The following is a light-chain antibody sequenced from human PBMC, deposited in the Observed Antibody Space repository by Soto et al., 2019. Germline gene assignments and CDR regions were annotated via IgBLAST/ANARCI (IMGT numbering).Light chain of an antibody. CDR2: DAS. Sequence: EIVLTQSPATLSLSPGERATLSCRASQSVGSYLAWYQQKPGQAPRLLIYDASNRATGIPARFSGSGSGTDFTLTISSLEPEDFAVYYCQQPGTFGPGTKVDIK. CDR3: QQPGT. J-gene: IGKJ3*01. V-gene: IGKV3-11*01. CDR1: QSVGSY.